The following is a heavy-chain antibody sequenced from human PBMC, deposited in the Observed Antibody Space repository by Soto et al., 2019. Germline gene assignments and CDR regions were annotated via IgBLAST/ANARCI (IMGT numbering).Heavy chain of an antibody. CDR3: ARENPDSGAFDF. CDR1: GYTFTDYY. D-gene: IGHD2-21*02. Sequence: QVQLVQSGAEVKRPGASLRVSCKTSGYTFTDYYVHWVRQAPGQGLQWMGWINPKRGKTDYAQQFQGRVTMTRDTSRSTVYMEVSRLSFDDTAVYYCARENPDSGAFDFWGQGTMVTASS. V-gene: IGHV1-2*02. J-gene: IGHJ3*01. CDR2: INPKRGKT.